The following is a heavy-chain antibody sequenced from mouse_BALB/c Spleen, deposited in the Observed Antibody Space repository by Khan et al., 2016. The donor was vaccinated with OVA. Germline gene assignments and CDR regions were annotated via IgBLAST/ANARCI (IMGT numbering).Heavy chain of an antibody. V-gene: IGHV1S56*01. Sequence: QVRLQQSGPELVKPGASVRISCKASGYTFTDYYINWMKQRPGQGLEWIGWIYPGNVNTKYNEKFKDKAILTADKSSSTAYMQLSSLTSEDSAVYFCAREGYYGNSRAWFAYWGQGTLGTVST. CDR2: IYPGNVNT. D-gene: IGHD2-1*01. J-gene: IGHJ3*01. CDR3: AREGYYGNSRAWFAY. CDR1: GYTFTDYY.